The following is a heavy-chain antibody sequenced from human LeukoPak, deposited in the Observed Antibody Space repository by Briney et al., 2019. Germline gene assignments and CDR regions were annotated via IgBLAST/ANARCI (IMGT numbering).Heavy chain of an antibody. CDR1: GYTFTGYY. J-gene: IGHJ3*02. Sequence: ASVKVSCKASGYTFTGYYMHWVRQAPGQGLEWMGWINPNSGGTNYAQKFQGRVTMTRDTSISTAYMELSRLRSDDTAEYYCARGAVVVPAASDAFDIWGQGTMVTVSS. CDR2: INPNSGGT. CDR3: ARGAVVVPAASDAFDI. D-gene: IGHD2-2*01. V-gene: IGHV1-2*02.